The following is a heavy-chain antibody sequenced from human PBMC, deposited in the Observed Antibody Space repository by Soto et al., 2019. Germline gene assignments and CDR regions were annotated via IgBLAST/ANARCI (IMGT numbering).Heavy chain of an antibody. J-gene: IGHJ6*02. D-gene: IGHD3-3*01. V-gene: IGHV1-18*04. CDR1: GYTFTSYG. Sequence: ASVKVSCKASGYTFTSYGISWVRQPPGQGLEWMGWISASNGNTNYSQKLQGRDTMTTDTSTSTAYMELRSLRSDDTAVCYWARDMGRTRAYYDFWSGCSSGHYYGMDVWGQGTTVTVSS. CDR2: ISASNGNT. CDR3: ARDMGRTRAYYDFWSGCSSGHYYGMDV.